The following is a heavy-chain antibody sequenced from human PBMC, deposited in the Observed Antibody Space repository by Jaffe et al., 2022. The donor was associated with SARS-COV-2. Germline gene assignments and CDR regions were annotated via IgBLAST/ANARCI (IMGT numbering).Heavy chain of an antibody. Sequence: EVQVVESGGGLVQPGGSLRLSCAASGFTFSTSTMSWVRQAPGKGLEWVANIREDGNKKYYVDSVRGRFTISRDNAKNLLYLQMNSLRAEDTAVYYCVRGQVPGPYSGTYYRFYFDYWGQGTLVTVSS. J-gene: IGHJ4*02. D-gene: IGHD1-26*01. CDR2: IREDGNKK. CDR3: VRGQVPGPYSGTYYRFYFDY. CDR1: GFTFSTST. V-gene: IGHV3-7*03.